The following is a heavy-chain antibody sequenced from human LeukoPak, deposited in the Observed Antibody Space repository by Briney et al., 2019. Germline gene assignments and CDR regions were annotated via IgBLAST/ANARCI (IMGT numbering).Heavy chain of an antibody. D-gene: IGHD3-22*01. J-gene: IGHJ5*02. CDR1: GYSISSGYY. CDR2: IYHSGST. Sequence: SETLSLTCTVSGYSISSGYYWGWIRQPPGKGLEWIGSIYHSGSTYYNPSLKSRVTISVDTSKNQFSLKLSSVTAADTAVYYCARNRYDSSGYGVPNWFDPWGQGTLVTVSS. V-gene: IGHV4-38-2*02. CDR3: ARNRYDSSGYGVPNWFDP.